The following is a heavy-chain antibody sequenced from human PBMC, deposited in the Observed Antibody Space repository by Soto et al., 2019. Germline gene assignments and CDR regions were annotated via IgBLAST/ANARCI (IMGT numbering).Heavy chain of an antibody. D-gene: IGHD2-15*01. CDR1: GFTFSSYG. V-gene: IGHV3-33*01. CDR2: IWYDGSNK. Sequence: QVQLVESGGGVVQPGRSLRLSCAASGFTFSSYGMHWVRQAPGKGLEWVAVIWYDGSNKYYADSVKGRFTISRDNSKNTLYLQMNSLRAEDTAVYYCARYRCGGSCYYHDYWGQRTLVTVSS. CDR3: ARYRCGGSCYYHDY. J-gene: IGHJ4*02.